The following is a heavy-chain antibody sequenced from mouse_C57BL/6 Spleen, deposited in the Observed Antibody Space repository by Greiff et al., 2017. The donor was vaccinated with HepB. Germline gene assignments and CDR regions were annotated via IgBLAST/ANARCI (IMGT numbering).Heavy chain of an antibody. CDR1: GFTFSSYT. Sequence: EVQLVESGGGLVKPGGSLKLSCAASGFTFSSYTMSWVRQTPEKRLEWVATISGGGGNTYYPDSVKGRFTISRDNAKNNLYLQMSSMRSEDTALYYCARHYYGNPWFAYWGQGTLVTVSA. CDR2: ISGGGGNT. J-gene: IGHJ3*01. V-gene: IGHV5-9*01. CDR3: ARHYYGNPWFAY. D-gene: IGHD2-1*01.